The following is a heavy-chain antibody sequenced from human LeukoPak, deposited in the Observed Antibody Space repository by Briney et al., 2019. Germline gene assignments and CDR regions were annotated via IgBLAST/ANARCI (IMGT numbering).Heavy chain of an antibody. CDR2: MNGNGGGT. CDR1: RFTLSSFA. Sequence: GGSLRLSCAASRFTLSSFAMSWVREAPGKGLGWVSSMNGNGGGTYYTDTGKGGFAISRDNSKKPLYLQMNSLRFEDTAVYYCADGAIVNNKIYCFEYWGQGTLVTVSS. V-gene: IGHV3-23*01. CDR3: ADGAIVNNKIYCFEY. D-gene: IGHD1/OR15-1a*01. J-gene: IGHJ4*02.